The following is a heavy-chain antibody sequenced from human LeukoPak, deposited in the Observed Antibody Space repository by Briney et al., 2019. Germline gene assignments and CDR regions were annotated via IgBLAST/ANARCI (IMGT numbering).Heavy chain of an antibody. D-gene: IGHD3-10*01. Sequence: ASVKVPCKASGYTFTTYDINWVRQVTGQGLEWMGWMNPNSGNTGYAQKIQGRVTMTGNTSINTAYMELSSLRSEDTAVYYCARGPSRDYGSGSSWFDPWGQGTLVTVSS. CDR2: MNPNSGNT. CDR3: ARGPSRDYGSGSSWFDP. CDR1: GYTFTTYD. J-gene: IGHJ5*02. V-gene: IGHV1-8*01.